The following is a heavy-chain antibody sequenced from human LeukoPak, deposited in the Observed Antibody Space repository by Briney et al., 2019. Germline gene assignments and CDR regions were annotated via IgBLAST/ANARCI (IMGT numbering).Heavy chain of an antibody. J-gene: IGHJ5*02. D-gene: IGHD2-15*01. CDR3: ATLRFYCSGGSCYPENWFDP. CDR2: INHSGGST. Sequence: GASVKVSCKASGYTFTSYYMHWVRQAPGQGLEWMGIINHSGGSTSYAQKFQGRVTMTRDTSTSTVYMELSSLRSEDTAVYYCATLRFYCSGGSCYPENWFDPWGQGTLVTVSS. V-gene: IGHV1-46*01. CDR1: GYTFTSYY.